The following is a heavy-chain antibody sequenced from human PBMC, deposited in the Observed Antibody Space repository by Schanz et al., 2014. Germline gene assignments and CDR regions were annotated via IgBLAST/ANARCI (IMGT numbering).Heavy chain of an antibody. V-gene: IGHV3-13*01. CDR3: AREEGWGIAAAGPKRYYYGMDV. CDR2: IGYLGDT. J-gene: IGHJ6*02. Sequence: EVQLVESGGGLVQPGGSLRLSCAASGFTLSNSDMHWVRQGTGKGLEWVSTIGYLGDTYYPDSVKGRFTVSRDSGQNSLYLQMNSLRAGDTAVYYCAREEGWGIAAAGPKRYYYGMDVWGQGTTVTVSS. CDR1: GFTLSNSD. D-gene: IGHD6-13*01.